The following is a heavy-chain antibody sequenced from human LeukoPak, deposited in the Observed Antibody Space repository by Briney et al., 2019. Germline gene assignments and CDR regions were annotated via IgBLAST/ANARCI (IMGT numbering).Heavy chain of an antibody. CDR2: VSYDGSNK. J-gene: IGHJ4*02. CDR1: GFTVSSNY. CDR3: ARDHYDSSGYLFDY. D-gene: IGHD3-22*01. Sequence: GGSLRLSCAASGFTVSSNYMSWVRQAPGKGLEWVAVVSYDGSNKYYADSVKGRFTISRDNSKNTPYLQMNSLRAEDTAVYYCARDHYDSSGYLFDYWGQGTLVTVSS. V-gene: IGHV3-30-3*01.